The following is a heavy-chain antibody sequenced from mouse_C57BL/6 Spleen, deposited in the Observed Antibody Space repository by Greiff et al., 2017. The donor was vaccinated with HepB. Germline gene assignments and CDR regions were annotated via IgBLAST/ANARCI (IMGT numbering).Heavy chain of an antibody. Sequence: QVHVKQSGAELVRPGSSVKLSCKASGYTFTSYWMDWVKQRPGQGLEWIGNIYPSDSETHYNQKFKDKATLTVDKSSSTAYMQLSSLTSEDSAVYYCARNSITYFDYWGQGTTLTVSS. CDR1: GYTFTSYW. CDR3: ARNSITYFDY. D-gene: IGHD1-3*01. J-gene: IGHJ2*01. CDR2: IYPSDSET. V-gene: IGHV1-61*01.